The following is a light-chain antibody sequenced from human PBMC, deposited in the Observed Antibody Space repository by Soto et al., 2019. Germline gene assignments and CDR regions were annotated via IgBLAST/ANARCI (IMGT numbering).Light chain of an antibody. J-gene: IGKJ2*01. V-gene: IGKV1-9*01. CDR2: AAS. CDR1: QGISSY. CDR3: QQLTSYPYT. Sequence: DIQLTQSPSFLSASVGDRVNITCRASQGISSYLAWYQQKPGKAPKLLIYAASTLQSGVPSRFSGSGSGTEFTLTISSLQPEDFATYYCQQLTSYPYTFGQGTKLAIK.